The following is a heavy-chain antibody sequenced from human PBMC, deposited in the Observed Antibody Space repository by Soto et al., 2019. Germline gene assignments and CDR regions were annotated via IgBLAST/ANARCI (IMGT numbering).Heavy chain of an antibody. V-gene: IGHV6-1*01. CDR2: TYYRSKWYN. CDR1: GDSVSSSSAA. J-gene: IGHJ4*02. CDR3: ARDLRQQFDY. Sequence: PSQTLSRTCDIPGDSVSSSSAAWSWYKQSPSRGLEWLGRTYYRSKWYNDYAVSVKSRITINPDTSKNQFSLQLNSVTPEDTAVYYCARDLRQQFDYWGQGTLVTVSS.